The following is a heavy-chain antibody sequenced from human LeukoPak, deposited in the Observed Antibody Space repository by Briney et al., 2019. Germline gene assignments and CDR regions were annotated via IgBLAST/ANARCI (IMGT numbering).Heavy chain of an antibody. D-gene: IGHD2-2*01. J-gene: IGHJ6*02. CDR3: ARDDIVVVPAAIPYGMDV. Sequence: ASVKASCKASGYTFTGYYMHWVGQAPGQGLEWMGWINPNRGGTNYAQKFQGRVTMTRDTSISTAYMELSRLRSDDTAVYYCARDDIVVVPAAIPYGMDVWGQGTTVTVSS. CDR1: GYTFTGYY. CDR2: INPNRGGT. V-gene: IGHV1-2*02.